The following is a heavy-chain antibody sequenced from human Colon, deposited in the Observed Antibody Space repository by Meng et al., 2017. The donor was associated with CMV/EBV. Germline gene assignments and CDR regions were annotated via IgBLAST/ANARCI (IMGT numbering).Heavy chain of an antibody. D-gene: IGHD3-10*01. CDR3: ARGNSWFVY. Sequence: QVQLSQSGAEVKKPGASVKVSCKASGYSFASYDLNWVRLTDGQGLEWVAWMDPGSGNSTHAQSLQGRITLTRDTSTTTAYMELTNLRSEDTAVYFCARGNSWFVYWGQGTLVTVSS. V-gene: IGHV1-8*01. CDR2: MDPGSGNS. CDR1: GYSFASYD. J-gene: IGHJ4*02.